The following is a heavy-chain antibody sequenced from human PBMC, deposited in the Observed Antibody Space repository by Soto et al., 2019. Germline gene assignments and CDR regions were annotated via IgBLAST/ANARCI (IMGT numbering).Heavy chain of an antibody. CDR2: IWYDGSNK. Sequence: GGSLRLSCAASGFTFSSYGMHWVRQAPGKGLEWVAVIWYDGSNKYYADSVKGRFTISRDNSKNTLYLQMNSLRAEDTAVYYCARDAGYSYGPPAYYYYYYGMDVWAQGTTVNVSS. J-gene: IGHJ6*02. CDR3: ARDAGYSYGPPAYYYYYYGMDV. CDR1: GFTFSSYG. D-gene: IGHD5-18*01. V-gene: IGHV3-33*01.